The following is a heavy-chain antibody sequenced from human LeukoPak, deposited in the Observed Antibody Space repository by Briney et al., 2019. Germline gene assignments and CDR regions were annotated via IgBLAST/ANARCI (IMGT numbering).Heavy chain of an antibody. V-gene: IGHV4-30-4*01. Sequence: PSQTLSLTCTVSGGSISSGDYYWSWIRQPPGTGLEWIGYIYYSGSTYYNPSLKSRVTISVDTSKNQFSLKLSSVTAADTAVYYCARVHDTRPYAFDIWGQGTMVTVSS. CDR2: IYYSGST. CDR3: ARVHDTRPYAFDI. CDR1: GGSISSGDYY. D-gene: IGHD3-22*01. J-gene: IGHJ3*02.